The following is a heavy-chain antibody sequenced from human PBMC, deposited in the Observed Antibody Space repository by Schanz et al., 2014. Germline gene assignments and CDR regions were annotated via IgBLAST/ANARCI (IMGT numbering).Heavy chain of an antibody. D-gene: IGHD1-26*01. CDR3: AREVGGSFGQHY. Sequence: EVQLVESGGGLVQPGGSLRLSCAASGFNFSAYWMTWVRQAPGKGLDWVGIIKPDGSEKFYVDSVKGRFTISRDNAKNLMYLHLNSLRAEDTAVYYCAREVGGSFGQHYWGQGALVTVSS. CDR2: IKPDGSEK. V-gene: IGHV3-7*01. J-gene: IGHJ4*02. CDR1: GFNFSAYW.